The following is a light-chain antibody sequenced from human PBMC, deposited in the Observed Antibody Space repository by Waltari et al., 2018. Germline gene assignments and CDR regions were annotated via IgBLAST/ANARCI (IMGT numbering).Light chain of an antibody. J-gene: IGKJ3*01. V-gene: IGKV1-27*01. Sequence: DIQMTLSPSSLSASVGARVTITCRASQGISNYLAWYQQKPGTVPKLLISTASNLQSGVPSRFSGSGSATDFTLTISSLQPEDVATYYCQKYDSAPFAFGPGTRVDIK. CDR3: QKYDSAPFA. CDR1: QGISNY. CDR2: TAS.